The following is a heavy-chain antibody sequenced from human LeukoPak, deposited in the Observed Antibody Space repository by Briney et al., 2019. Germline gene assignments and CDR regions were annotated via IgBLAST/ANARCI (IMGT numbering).Heavy chain of an antibody. J-gene: IGHJ4*02. CDR3: AKDRGYSYGSPLGY. D-gene: IGHD5-18*01. CDR2: ISSSGSTI. V-gene: IGHV3-48*03. CDR1: GFTFSSYE. Sequence: PGGSLRLSCAASGFTFSSYEMNWVRQAPGKGLEWVSYISSSGSTIYYADSVKGRFTISRDNSKNTLYLQMNSLRAEDTAVYYCAKDRGYSYGSPLGYWGQGTLVTVSS.